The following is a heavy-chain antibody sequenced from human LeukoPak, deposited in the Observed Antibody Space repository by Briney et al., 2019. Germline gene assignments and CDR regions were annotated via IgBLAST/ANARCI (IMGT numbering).Heavy chain of an antibody. CDR2: ISPNNGDT. D-gene: IGHD2-2*01. V-gene: IGHV1-2*02. Sequence: ASVKVSCKASGYSFTGSYIHWVRQAPGQGLEWIGWISPNNGDTNYAQKFQGRVTMTRDTSINTAYMELSRLGSDDTAVYYCARRRLVVEVAAFEYWGQGTLVTVSS. J-gene: IGHJ4*02. CDR3: ARRRLVVEVAAFEY. CDR1: GYSFTGSY.